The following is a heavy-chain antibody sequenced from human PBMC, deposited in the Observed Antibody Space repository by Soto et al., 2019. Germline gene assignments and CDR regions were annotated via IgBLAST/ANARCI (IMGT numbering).Heavy chain of an antibody. CDR3: ARGGGSVYFAYHYIDG. V-gene: IGHV3-23*01. CDR2: ISASGTQT. J-gene: IGHJ6*03. D-gene: IGHD3-3*01. Sequence: EVQLLDSGGGLGQSGGSLRLSCAASGFSFYTYAMTWVRQAPGKGLEWVSSISASGTQTYYADSVKGRFTISEDNSRNTVYLNMNALRVEARAVYDCARGGGSVYFAYHYIDGWGKGTTVTVSS. CDR1: GFSFYTYA.